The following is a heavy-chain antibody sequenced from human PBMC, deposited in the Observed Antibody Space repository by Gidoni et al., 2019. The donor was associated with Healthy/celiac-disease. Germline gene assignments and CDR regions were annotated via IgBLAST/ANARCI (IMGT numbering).Heavy chain of an antibody. D-gene: IGHD2-2*01. J-gene: IGHJ6*03. Sequence: PIFGTANYAQKFQGRVTITADKSTSTAYMELSSLRSEDTAVYYCARGDCSSTSCYGYYYYYYMDVWGKGTTVTVSS. V-gene: IGHV1-69*06. CDR2: PIFGTA. CDR3: ARGDCSSTSCYGYYYYYYMDV.